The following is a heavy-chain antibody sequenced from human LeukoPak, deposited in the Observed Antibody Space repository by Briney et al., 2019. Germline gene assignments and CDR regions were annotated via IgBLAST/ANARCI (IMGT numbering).Heavy chain of an antibody. Sequence: SETLSLACAVYGGSFSGYYWSWIRQPPGKGLEWIGSIYYSGSTYYNPSLKSRVTISVDTSKNQFSLKLSSVTAADTAVCYCARHPRDSSGWYIGWFDPWGQGTLVTVSS. CDR1: GGSFSGYY. D-gene: IGHD6-19*01. CDR3: ARHPRDSSGWYIGWFDP. V-gene: IGHV4-34*01. CDR2: IYYSGST. J-gene: IGHJ5*02.